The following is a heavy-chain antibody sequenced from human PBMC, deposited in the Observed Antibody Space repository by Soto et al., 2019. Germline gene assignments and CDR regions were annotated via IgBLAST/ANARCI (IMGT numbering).Heavy chain of an antibody. V-gene: IGHV4-61*01. CDR3: ARDPGRITMFGVVTKLGNWFDP. CDR2: IYYSGST. D-gene: IGHD3-3*01. Sequence: SETLSLTCTVSGGSVSSGSYYWSWIRQPPGKGLEWIGYIYYSGSTNYNPSLKSRVTISVDTSKNQFSLKLSSVTAADTAVYYCARDPGRITMFGVVTKLGNWFDPWGQGTLVTVSS. CDR1: GGSVSSGSYY. J-gene: IGHJ5*02.